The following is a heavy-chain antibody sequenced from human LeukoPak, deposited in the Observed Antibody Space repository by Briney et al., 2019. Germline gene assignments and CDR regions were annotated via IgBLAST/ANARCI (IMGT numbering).Heavy chain of an antibody. CDR1: GFTFTSYA. CDR3: AKDPRVGSRVATPCH. Sequence: GGSLRLSCAASGFTFTSYAMSWVRQAPGKGLEWVPAISGSGGSTYYADSVKGRFTISRDNSKSTLFLQMNSLRAEDMAVYYCAKDPRVGSRVATPCHWGQGTLVTVSS. CDR2: ISGSGGST. V-gene: IGHV3-23*01. J-gene: IGHJ4*02. D-gene: IGHD5-24*01.